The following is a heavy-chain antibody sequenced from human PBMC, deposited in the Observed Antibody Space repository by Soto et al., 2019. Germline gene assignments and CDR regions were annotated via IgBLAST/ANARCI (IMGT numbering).Heavy chain of an antibody. CDR3: ARGGIADRGNAFDP. D-gene: IGHD6-6*01. V-gene: IGHV1-2*02. J-gene: IGHJ5*02. CDR1: GYPFTGYY. Sequence: GDSVKGSFKASGYPFTGYYVHWVRQAPGQGLEWMGWINPNSGGTNYAQKFQGRVTMTRDTSISTAYMELSRLRSDDTAVYYCARGGIADRGNAFDPWGQGTMVTVSS. CDR2: INPNSGGT.